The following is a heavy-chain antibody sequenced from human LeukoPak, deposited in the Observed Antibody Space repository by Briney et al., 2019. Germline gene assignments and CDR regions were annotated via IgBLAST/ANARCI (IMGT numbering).Heavy chain of an antibody. V-gene: IGHV1-2*06. CDR2: INPNSGGT. J-gene: IGHJ4*02. CDR1: GYTFTGYY. D-gene: IGHD3-3*01. Sequence: GASVKVSCKASGYTFTGYYMRWVRQAPGQGLEWMGRINPNSGGTNYAQKFQGRVTMTRDTSISTAYMELSRLRSDDTAVYYCAWDKGDDFWSGYSYSFDYWGQGTLVTVSS. CDR3: AWDKGDDFWSGYSYSFDY.